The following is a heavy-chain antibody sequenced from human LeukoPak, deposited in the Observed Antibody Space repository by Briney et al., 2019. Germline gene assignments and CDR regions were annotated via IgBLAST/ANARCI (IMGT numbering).Heavy chain of an antibody. D-gene: IGHD5-12*01. CDR2: IYTSGGT. V-gene: IGHV4-4*07. J-gene: IGHJ4*02. Sequence: SETLSLTCTVSGGSISSYYCNWIRQPAGKGLEWIGRIYTSGGTNYNPSLKSRVTMSVDTSKNQFSLKLSSLTAADTAVYYCTIEIPYSGYPYWGQGTLVTVSS. CDR3: TIEIPYSGYPY. CDR1: GGSISSYY.